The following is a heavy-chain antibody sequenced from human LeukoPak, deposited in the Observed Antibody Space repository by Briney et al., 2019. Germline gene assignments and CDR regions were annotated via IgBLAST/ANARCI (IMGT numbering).Heavy chain of an antibody. J-gene: IGHJ4*02. CDR1: GDSISDYH. CDR2: IINSGVT. Sequence: SETLSLTCTVSGDSISDYHWSWIRQPAGKGLEWIGRIINSGVTNYNPSLNSRVTISVDRSKNQFSLRLSSVTAADTAVYYCGTSEVGSSSYESYDYWGQGTQVTVSA. V-gene: IGHV4-4*07. CDR3: GTSEVGSSSYESYDY. D-gene: IGHD1-26*01.